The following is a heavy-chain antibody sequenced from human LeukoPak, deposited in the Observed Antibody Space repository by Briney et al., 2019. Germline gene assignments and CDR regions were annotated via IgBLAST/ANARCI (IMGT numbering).Heavy chain of an antibody. CDR2: IYDIGST. CDR1: GGSVSSYY. Sequence: PSETLSLTCTVSGGSVSSYYWSWIRQPPGKGLEWIGYIYDIGSTKYNPSLKSRVTMSVDTSKNQFSLKLSSVTAADTAVYHCARMYYYDSSGYLNHWFDPWGQGTLVTVSS. D-gene: IGHD3-22*01. J-gene: IGHJ5*02. V-gene: IGHV4-59*08. CDR3: ARMYYYDSSGYLNHWFDP.